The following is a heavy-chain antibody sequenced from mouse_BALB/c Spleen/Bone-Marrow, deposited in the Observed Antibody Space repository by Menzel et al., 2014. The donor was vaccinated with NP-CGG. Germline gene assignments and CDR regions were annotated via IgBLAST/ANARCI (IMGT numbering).Heavy chain of an antibody. J-gene: IGHJ1*01. D-gene: IGHD1-2*01. V-gene: IGHV14-3*02. CDR1: GFNIKDTY. CDR2: IDPAYGNT. CDR3: ARGGTTATWYFDV. Sequence: EVKLVESGAELVKPGASVKLSCTASGFNIKDTYMHWVKQRPEQGLEWIGRIDPAYGNTKYDPKFQGKATITADTSSNTAYLQLSSLTSEDTAVYYCARGGTTATWYFDVWGAGTTVTVSS.